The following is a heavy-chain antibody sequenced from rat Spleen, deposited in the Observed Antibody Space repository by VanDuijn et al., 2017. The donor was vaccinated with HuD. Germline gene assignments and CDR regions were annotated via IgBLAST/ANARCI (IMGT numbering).Heavy chain of an antibody. D-gene: IGHD3-8*01. V-gene: IGHV5-29*01. CDR1: GFTYSNYV. J-gene: IGHJ2*01. CDR3: ARHGHPSYFDY. CDR2: ISYDGSST. Sequence: EVHLVESGGGLVQPGRSLKLSCTASGFTYSNYVMAWVRQAPTKGLEWVATISYDGSSTYYRHSVKGRFTISRDNAKSTLYLQMDSLRSEDTATYYCARHGHPSYFDYWGQGVMVTVSS.